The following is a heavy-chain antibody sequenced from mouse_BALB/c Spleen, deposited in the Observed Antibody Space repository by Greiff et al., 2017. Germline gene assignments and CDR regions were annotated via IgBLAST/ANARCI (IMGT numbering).Heavy chain of an antibody. Sequence: VQLKESGPGLVQPSQSLSITCTVSGFSLTSYGVHWVRQSPGKGLEWLGVIWSGGSTDYNAAFISRLSISKDNSKSQVFFKMNSLQANDTAIYYCASLPFAYWGQGTLVTVSA. CDR2: IWSGGST. V-gene: IGHV2-2*02. J-gene: IGHJ3*01. CDR1: GFSLTSYG. CDR3: ASLPFAY.